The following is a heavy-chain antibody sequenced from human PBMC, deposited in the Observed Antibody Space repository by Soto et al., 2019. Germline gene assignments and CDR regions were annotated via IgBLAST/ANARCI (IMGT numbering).Heavy chain of an antibody. D-gene: IGHD3-16*01. CDR1: GFTFDDYA. J-gene: IGHJ4*02. CDR3: AKDRDYIWGSMDY. Sequence: EVQLVESGGALVQPGGSLRLSCVASGFTFDDYAMHWVRQAPGKGLEWVSGISRNSGNVDYVDSVKGRFTISRDDAKNSLYLQMNSLRAEDTASYYCAKDRDYIWGSMDYWGQGALVTVSS. CDR2: ISRNSGNV. V-gene: IGHV3-9*01.